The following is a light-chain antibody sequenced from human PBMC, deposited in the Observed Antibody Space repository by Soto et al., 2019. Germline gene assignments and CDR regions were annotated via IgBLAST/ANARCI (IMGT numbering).Light chain of an antibody. Sequence: DIVMTQSPLSLPVTLGQPASISCRSSQILVYSDGNTYLNWFQQRPGHSPRRLIYKVSNRDSGVPERFSGSGSGTDFTLKISRVEAEDVGVYYCMQGTHWPRTFGQGTKVDIK. V-gene: IGKV2-30*01. CDR1: QILVYSDGNTY. J-gene: IGKJ1*01. CDR2: KVS. CDR3: MQGTHWPRT.